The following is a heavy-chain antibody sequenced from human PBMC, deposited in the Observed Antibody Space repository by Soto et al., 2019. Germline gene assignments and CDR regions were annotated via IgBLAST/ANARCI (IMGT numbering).Heavy chain of an antibody. Sequence: QVQLVQSGAEVKKPGASVKVSCKASGYTFTSYGISWVRQAPGQGLEWMGWISAYNGNTNYAQKLQGRVTMTTDTSTSTAYVERRSLRSDDTAVYYCARTSQWDSSGYYFPQDYWGQGTLVTVSS. CDR3: ARTSQWDSSGYYFPQDY. J-gene: IGHJ4*02. CDR1: GYTFTSYG. CDR2: ISAYNGNT. V-gene: IGHV1-18*04. D-gene: IGHD3-22*01.